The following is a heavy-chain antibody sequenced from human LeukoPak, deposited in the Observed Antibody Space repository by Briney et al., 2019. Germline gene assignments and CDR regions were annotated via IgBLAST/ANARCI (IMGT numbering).Heavy chain of an antibody. J-gene: IGHJ5*02. D-gene: IGHD3-9*01. CDR2: IIPILGIA. CDR3: ATEGRRDHDILTGYFRSGNNSFDP. CDR1: GGTFSSYA. Sequence: GASVKVSCKASGGTFSSYAISWVRQAPGQGLEWMGRIIPILGIANYAQKFQGRVTTTADKSTSTAYMELSSLRSEDTAVYYCATEGRRDHDILTGYFRSGNNSFDPWGQGTLVTVSS. V-gene: IGHV1-69*04.